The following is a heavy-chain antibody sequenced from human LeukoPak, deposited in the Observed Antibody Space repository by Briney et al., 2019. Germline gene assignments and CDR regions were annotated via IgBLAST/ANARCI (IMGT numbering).Heavy chain of an antibody. CDR3: AKDTVKVTTIRRVPHYMDV. D-gene: IGHD5-12*01. CDR2: IRYDGSNK. J-gene: IGHJ6*03. CDR1: GFSFSSYA. Sequence: GGSLRLSCAASGFSFSSYAMNWVRQAPGKGLEWVAFIRYDGSNKYYADSVKGRFTISRDNSKNTLYLQMNSLRAEDTALYYCAKDTVKVTTIRRVPHYMDVWGKGTTVTVSS. V-gene: IGHV3-30*02.